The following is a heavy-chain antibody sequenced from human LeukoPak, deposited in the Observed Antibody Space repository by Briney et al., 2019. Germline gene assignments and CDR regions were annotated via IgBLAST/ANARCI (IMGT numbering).Heavy chain of an antibody. CDR1: GLSFGNYW. CDR2: INQDANER. V-gene: IGHV3-7*01. Sequence: GGSLRLSCAVSGLSFGNYWMSWVRQAPGKGLEWVANINQDANERYYVDSVKGRYTISRDNAKNSLYLQVNSLRAEDTAVYYCAAGDSFDCWGQGALVTVSS. CDR3: AAGDSFDC. J-gene: IGHJ4*02.